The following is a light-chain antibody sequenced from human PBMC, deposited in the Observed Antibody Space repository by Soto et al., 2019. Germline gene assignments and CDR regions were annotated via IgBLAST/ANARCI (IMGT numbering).Light chain of an antibody. Sequence: SVLTQPPSTSGTPGQRVTISCSGSSSNIGTKAVNWYQLLPGTAPKLLIYSNTERPSGVPDRFSASKSGTSASLAISDLQSEDEADYYCAAWDDSLRGLLFGGGTKLTVL. J-gene: IGLJ2*01. CDR3: AAWDDSLRGLL. CDR2: SNT. V-gene: IGLV1-44*01. CDR1: SSNIGTKA.